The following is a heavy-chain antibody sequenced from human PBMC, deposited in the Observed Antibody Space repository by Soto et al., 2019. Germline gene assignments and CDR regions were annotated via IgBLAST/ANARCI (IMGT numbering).Heavy chain of an antibody. J-gene: IGHJ6*02. D-gene: IGHD3-10*01. Sequence: SETLSLTCTVSGGSISSGGYYWSWIRQHPGKGLEWIGYIYYSGSTYYNPSLKSRVTISVDTSKNQFSLKLSSVTAADTAVYYCARDQIGSGRSGNYYYGMDVWGQGTTVTVSS. CDR1: GGSISSGGYY. CDR3: ARDQIGSGRSGNYYYGMDV. CDR2: IYYSGST. V-gene: IGHV4-31*03.